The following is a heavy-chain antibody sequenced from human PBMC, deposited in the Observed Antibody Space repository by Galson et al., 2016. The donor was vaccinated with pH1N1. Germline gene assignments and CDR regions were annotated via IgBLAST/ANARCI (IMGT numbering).Heavy chain of an antibody. Sequence: SLRLSCAASGFSFSNYSMNWVRQAPGKGLEWVSSISSSYNYIYYSDSVEGRFTISRDNAKNSLFLQMNSLRAEDTAVYYCARAEDVEDSFGYYGSSGDYWGQGTLVTVSS. J-gene: IGHJ4*02. D-gene: IGHD3-22*01. V-gene: IGHV3-21*01. CDR2: ISSSYNYI. CDR3: ARAEDVEDSFGYYGSSGDY. CDR1: GFSFSNYS.